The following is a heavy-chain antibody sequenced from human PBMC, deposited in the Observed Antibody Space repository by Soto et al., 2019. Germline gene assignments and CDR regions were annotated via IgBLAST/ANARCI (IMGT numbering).Heavy chain of an antibody. Sequence: GGSLRLSCAASGFTFSSYAMSWVRQAPGKGLEWVSAISGSGGSTYYADSVKGRFTISRDNSKNTLYLQMNSLRAEDTAVYYCARDFRVATILTGYYYYYGMDVWGQGTTVTVSS. CDR2: ISGSGGST. J-gene: IGHJ6*02. CDR1: GFTFSSYA. D-gene: IGHD5-12*01. V-gene: IGHV3-23*01. CDR3: ARDFRVATILTGYYYYYGMDV.